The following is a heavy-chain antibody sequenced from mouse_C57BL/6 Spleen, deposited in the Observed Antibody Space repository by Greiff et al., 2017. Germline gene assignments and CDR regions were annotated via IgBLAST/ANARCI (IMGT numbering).Heavy chain of an antibody. CDR3: ARPHYYGSSSPYYFDY. CDR2: IYPGDGDT. V-gene: IGHV1-82*01. Sequence: QVQLKQSGPELVKPGASVKISCKASGYAFSSSWMHWVKQRPGKGLEWIGRIYPGDGDTNYNGKFKGKATLTADKSSSTAYMQLSSLTSEDSAVYFCARPHYYGSSSPYYFDYWGQGTTLTVSS. D-gene: IGHD1-1*01. J-gene: IGHJ2*01. CDR1: GYAFSSSW.